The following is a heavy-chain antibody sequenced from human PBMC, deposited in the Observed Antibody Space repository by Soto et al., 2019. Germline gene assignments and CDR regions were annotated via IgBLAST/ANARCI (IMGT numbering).Heavy chain of an antibody. J-gene: IGHJ4*02. CDR2: ISDDGVSK. D-gene: IGHD3-10*01. Sequence: GSLRLSCAASGFTFSNYGMHWVRQAPGKGLEWVAAISDDGVSKYYADSVQGRFTISRDNSESAVFLQMNSLRPDDTALYFCARAYYFGSGTSYTLYYWGQGTQVTVSS. CDR1: GFTFSNYG. CDR3: ARAYYFGSGTSYTLYY. V-gene: IGHV3-30*03.